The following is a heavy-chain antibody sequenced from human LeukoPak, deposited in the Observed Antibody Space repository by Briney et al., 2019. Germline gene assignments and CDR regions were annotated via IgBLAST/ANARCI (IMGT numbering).Heavy chain of an antibody. V-gene: IGHV4-59*01. Sequence: PSETLSLTCTVSGGSISSYYWSWIRQPPGKGLEWIGYIYYSGSTNYNPSLKSRVTISVDTSKNQFSLKLSSVTAADTAVYYCAREGDYDFWSEGVFDPWGQGTLVTVSS. CDR2: IYYSGST. CDR1: GGSISSYY. D-gene: IGHD3-3*01. CDR3: AREGDYDFWSEGVFDP. J-gene: IGHJ5*02.